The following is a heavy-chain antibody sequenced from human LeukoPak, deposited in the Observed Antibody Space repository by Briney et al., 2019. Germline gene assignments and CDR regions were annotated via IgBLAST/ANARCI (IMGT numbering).Heavy chain of an antibody. CDR1: GFTLSSYA. J-gene: IGHJ6*02. CDR3: ARGETVTNYYYYGMDL. CDR2: ISYEGSNK. D-gene: IGHD4-11*01. V-gene: IGHV3-30-3*01. Sequence: GGSLRLSRAAWGFTLSSYAMHWVRQARGKGVEWVAVISYEGSNKYYADSVKPRFTISRDNSKNTLYLQMNTLRAEDTAVYYCARGETVTNYYYYGMDLWGQGPTVTVSS.